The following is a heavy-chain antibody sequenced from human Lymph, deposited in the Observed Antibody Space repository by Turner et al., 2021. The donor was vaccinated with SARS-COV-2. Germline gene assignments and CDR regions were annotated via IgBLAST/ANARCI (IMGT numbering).Heavy chain of an antibody. CDR2: MWFDESNK. V-gene: IGHV3-33*01. D-gene: IGHD6-19*01. J-gene: IGHJ4*02. CDR1: GLTFSSYG. Sequence: QVQLVESGGGVVQPGRSLRPSCAASGLTFSSYGMHWVRQAPGKGLEWVAFMWFDESNKYYADSVKGRFTISRDNSKNTLYLQMNSLRAEDTAVYYCARDRAGSSGWYDSYFDYWGQGTLVTVSS. CDR3: ARDRAGSSGWYDSYFDY.